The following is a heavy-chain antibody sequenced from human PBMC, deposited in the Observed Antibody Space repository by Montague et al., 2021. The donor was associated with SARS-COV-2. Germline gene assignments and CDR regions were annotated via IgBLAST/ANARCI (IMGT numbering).Heavy chain of an antibody. CDR1: GGSFSVYY. J-gene: IGHJ3*01. D-gene: IGHD2-15*01. CDR3: AREREVVRAAKTLVAFDL. CDR2: INHSGTT. Sequence: SETLSLTCGFYGGSFSVYYWSWLRQSPRGGLEWIAEINHSGTTNYNPSLKSRVTISVDTSKNQFTLKLSSMTAADTAMYYCAREREVVRAAKTLVAFDLWGQGTMVTVSS. V-gene: IGHV4-34*01.